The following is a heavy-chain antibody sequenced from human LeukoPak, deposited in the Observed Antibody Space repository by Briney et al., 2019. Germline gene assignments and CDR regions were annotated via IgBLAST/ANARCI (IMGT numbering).Heavy chain of an antibody. CDR3: ARSDDSSNDPFDY. Sequence: GGSLRLSCAASGFTFSNYAMSWVRQAPGKGLEWVSAISGRAGTTYYADSVKGRFTISRDNSKNTLYLQMNSLRAEDTAVYYCARSDDSSNDPFDYWGQGTLVTVSS. CDR1: GFTFSNYA. D-gene: IGHD3-22*01. V-gene: IGHV3-23*01. J-gene: IGHJ4*02. CDR2: ISGRAGTT.